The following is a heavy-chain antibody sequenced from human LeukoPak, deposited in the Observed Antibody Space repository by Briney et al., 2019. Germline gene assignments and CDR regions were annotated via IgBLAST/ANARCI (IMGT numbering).Heavy chain of an antibody. CDR3: ARGGGFFDS. CDR1: GFTFSSYW. Sequence: PGGSLRLSCAASGFTFSSYWMSWVRQAPGKGLEWVANIKQDGSEKYYVDSVKGRFTISRDNSKNTLFLQMNSLRAEDTAVYYCARGGGFFDSWGQGTLVTVSS. D-gene: IGHD2-15*01. CDR2: IKQDGSEK. V-gene: IGHV3-7*05. J-gene: IGHJ4*02.